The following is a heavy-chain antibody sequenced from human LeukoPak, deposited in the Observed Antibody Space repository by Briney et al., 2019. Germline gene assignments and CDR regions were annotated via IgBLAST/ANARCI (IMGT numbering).Heavy chain of an antibody. Sequence: GGSLRLSCAASGFTFSSYYMNWVRQAPGKGLEWVSSISSSSSYIYYADSVKGRFTISRDNAKNSLYLQMNSLRAEDTAVCYCARDSDGNFDYWGQGTLVTVSS. J-gene: IGHJ4*02. CDR3: ARDSDGNFDY. V-gene: IGHV3-21*01. CDR2: ISSSSSYI. D-gene: IGHD3-10*01. CDR1: GFTFSSYY.